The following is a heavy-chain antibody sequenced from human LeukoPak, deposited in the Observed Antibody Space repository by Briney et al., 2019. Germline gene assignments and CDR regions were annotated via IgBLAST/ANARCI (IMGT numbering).Heavy chain of an antibody. CDR3: ARGSAAAFPGY. CDR2: INHSGST. V-gene: IGHV4-34*01. Sequence: SETLSLTCAVYDGSFSGYYWSWIRQPPGKGLEWIGEINHSGSTNYNPSLKSRVTISVDTSKNQFSLKLSSVTAADTAVYYCARGSAAAFPGYWGQGTLVTVSS. D-gene: IGHD6-13*01. CDR1: DGSFSGYY. J-gene: IGHJ4*02.